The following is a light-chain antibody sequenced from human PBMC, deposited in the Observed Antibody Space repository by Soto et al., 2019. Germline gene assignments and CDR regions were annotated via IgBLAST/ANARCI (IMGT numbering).Light chain of an antibody. CDR2: GAS. J-gene: IGKJ5*01. Sequence: ENVLTQSPGTLSLSPGERATLSFRASQSVSSNYLAWYQQKPGQAPRLLIYGASSRATGIPDRFSGSGSGTDFTLTISSLQSVDFAVYYCQQYHNWPITFGQGTRLEIK. CDR3: QQYHNWPIT. CDR1: QSVSSNY. V-gene: IGKV3-20*01.